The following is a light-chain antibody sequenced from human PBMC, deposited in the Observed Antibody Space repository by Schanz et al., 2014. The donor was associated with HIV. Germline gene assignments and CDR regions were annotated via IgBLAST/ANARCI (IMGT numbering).Light chain of an antibody. CDR3: ATWDIALNGPV. J-gene: IGLJ2*01. CDR1: SGDVGSYNY. CDR2: DVS. Sequence: QSVLTQPASVSGSPGQSISISCTGTSGDVGSYNYVSWYQQHPGKAPKLMIYDVSNRPSGVPDRFSGSKSGASASLTISGLQSDDEADYYCATWDIALNGPVFGGGTKLTVL. V-gene: IGLV2-14*03.